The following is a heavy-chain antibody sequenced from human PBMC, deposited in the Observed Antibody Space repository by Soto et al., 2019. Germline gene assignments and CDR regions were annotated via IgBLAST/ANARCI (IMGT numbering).Heavy chain of an antibody. J-gene: IGHJ1*01. Sequence: QVQLVESGGGLVKPGGSLRLSCAASGFTFTDYYMSWIRQAPGKGLEWVSYISSTGSYTNYADSVKGRFTISRDNANNSLYLQMNSLRAEDSAVYYCALDGSGSRAYFQHWGQGTLVTVSS. D-gene: IGHD3-22*01. CDR2: ISSTGSYT. CDR3: ALDGSGSRAYFQH. CDR1: GFTFTDYY. V-gene: IGHV3-11*05.